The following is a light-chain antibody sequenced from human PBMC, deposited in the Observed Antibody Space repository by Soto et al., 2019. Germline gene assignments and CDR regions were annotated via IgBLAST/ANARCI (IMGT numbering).Light chain of an antibody. Sequence: QSALTQPASVSGSPGQSITISCTGTSSDVGAFNFVSWYQQHPGKAPKLMIYDVRHRPPGVSDRFSGSKSGNTASLTIYGLQAEDEADYYCTSHTTTSPPVLFGGGTKLTVL. CDR3: TSHTTTSPPVL. J-gene: IGLJ2*01. CDR1: SSDVGAFNF. CDR2: DVR. V-gene: IGLV2-14*03.